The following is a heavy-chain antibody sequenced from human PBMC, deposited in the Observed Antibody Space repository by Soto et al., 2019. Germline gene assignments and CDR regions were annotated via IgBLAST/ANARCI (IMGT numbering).Heavy chain of an antibody. J-gene: IGHJ5*02. CDR3: ANVIILRFSEWSTLDDP. V-gene: IGHV3-11*03. Sequence: GGSLRLSCAASGFTFSDYYMSWIRQAPGKGQEWVSYISSSSSSTSYADSMKGRFTISRDNAKNSVHIHMNNLRAEDTAIYYCANVIILRFSEWSTLDDPWGQVTLVTVSS. CDR2: ISSSSSST. D-gene: IGHD3-3*01. CDR1: GFTFSDYY.